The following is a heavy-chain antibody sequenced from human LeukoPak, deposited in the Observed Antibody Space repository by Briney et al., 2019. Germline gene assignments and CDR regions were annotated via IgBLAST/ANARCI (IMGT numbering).Heavy chain of an antibody. V-gene: IGHV4-61*02. CDR1: GPSISSGRYY. D-gene: IGHD6-13*01. CDR2: IYTSGST. CDR3: ARSRRIQQLVLVSYYYYGMDV. J-gene: IGHJ6*04. Sequence: SETLSLTCTVSGPSISSGRYYWGWIRQPAGKGLQLIVLIYTSGSTKHNPSLKSRVTISVDTSKNQFSLKLSSVTAADTAVYYCARSRRIQQLVLVSYYYYGMDVWGKGTTVTVSS.